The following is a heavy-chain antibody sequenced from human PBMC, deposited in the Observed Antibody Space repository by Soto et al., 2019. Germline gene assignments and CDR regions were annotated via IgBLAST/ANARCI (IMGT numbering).Heavy chain of an antibody. CDR2: INPSGGST. J-gene: IGHJ4*02. CDR1: GYTFTSYY. V-gene: IGHV1-46*01. D-gene: IGHD6-6*01. CDR3: ASEDVHGPPFDY. Sequence: AASVKVSCKASGYTFTSYYMHWVRQAPGQGLEWMGIINPSGGSTSYAQKFQGRVTMTRDTSTSTVYMELSSLRSEETAVYYCASEDVHGPPFDYWGQGTLVTVSS.